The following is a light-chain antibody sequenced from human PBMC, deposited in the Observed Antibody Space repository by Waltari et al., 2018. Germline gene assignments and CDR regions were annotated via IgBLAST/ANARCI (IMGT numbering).Light chain of an antibody. Sequence: DIVMTQSPDSLAVSLGERATINCKSSQSVLYSPNNKIYLAWYQQKPGQPPKLLIYWASTRESGVPDRFSGSGSGTDFTLTISSLQAEDVAVYYCQQYSCLPRTFGQGTKVEIK. CDR1: QSVLYSPNNKIY. CDR2: WAS. V-gene: IGKV4-1*01. J-gene: IGKJ1*01. CDR3: QQYSCLPRT.